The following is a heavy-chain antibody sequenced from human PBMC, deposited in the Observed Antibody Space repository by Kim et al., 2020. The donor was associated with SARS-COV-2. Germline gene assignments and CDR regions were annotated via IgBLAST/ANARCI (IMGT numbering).Heavy chain of an antibody. J-gene: IGHJ4*02. Sequence: GGSLRLSCAASGFTFSNAWMSWVRQAPGKGLEWVGRIKSKTDGGTTDYAAPVKGRFTISRDDSKNTLYLQMNSLKTEDTAVYYCTTDLLQTERENIQLGEDYWGQGTLVTVSS. CDR1: GFTFSNAW. D-gene: IGHD5-18*01. V-gene: IGHV3-15*01. CDR3: TTDLLQTERENIQLGEDY. CDR2: IKSKTDGGTT.